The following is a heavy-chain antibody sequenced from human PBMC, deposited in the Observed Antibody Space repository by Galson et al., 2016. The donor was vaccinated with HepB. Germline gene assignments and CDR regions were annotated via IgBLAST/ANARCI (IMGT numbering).Heavy chain of an antibody. CDR3: TSKVNSSRCPDLEMYYFDA. Sequence: SETLSLTCTVSGGSISSYYWTWIRQPPGKGLEWIGYISNSGSTNYSPSLRSRVAISIDTSKNQVSLRLTSVTAADTAVYYCTSKVNSSRCPDLEMYYFDARGQGTLVAVSS. V-gene: IGHV4-4*09. CDR2: ISNSGST. CDR1: GGSISSYY. J-gene: IGHJ4*02. D-gene: IGHD6-13*01.